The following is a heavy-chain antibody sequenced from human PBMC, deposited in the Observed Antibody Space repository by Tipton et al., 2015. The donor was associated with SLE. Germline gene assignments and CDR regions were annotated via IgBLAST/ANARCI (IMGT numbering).Heavy chain of an antibody. V-gene: IGHV4-59*08. CDR1: GGSISRYY. CDR3: ARQRDLDAFDI. Sequence: TLSLTCKVSGGSISRYYWSWIRQPPGKGLEWIGYLSDIGRTNYKSSLRSRVTISVDTSRNLLSLKVTSVTAADTAVYYCARQRDLDAFDIWGQGTMVIVSS. J-gene: IGHJ3*02. CDR2: LSDIGRT.